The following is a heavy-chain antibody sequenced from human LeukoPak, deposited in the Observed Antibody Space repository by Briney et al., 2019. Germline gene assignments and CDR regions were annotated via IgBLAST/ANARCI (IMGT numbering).Heavy chain of an antibody. V-gene: IGHV1-18*01. CDR3: ARAPQNPKYCSSTSCYRPNYYYYGMDV. CDR2: ISAYNGNT. D-gene: IGHD2-2*01. CDR1: GYTFTSYG. Sequence: ASVKVSCKSSGYTFTSYGISWVRHAPGQGLEWMGWISAYNGNTNSAQKLQGRVTMTTDTSKSTASMELRSLRSDDTAVYYCARAPQNPKYCSSTSCYRPNYYYYGMDVWGQETTVTVSS. J-gene: IGHJ6*02.